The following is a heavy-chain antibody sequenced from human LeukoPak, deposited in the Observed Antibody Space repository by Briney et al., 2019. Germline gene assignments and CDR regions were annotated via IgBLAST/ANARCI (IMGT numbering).Heavy chain of an antibody. Sequence: GGSLRLSCAASGFTFDDYAMNWVRQDPGKGLEWVSLINWDGGSTYYADSVKGRFTISRDNSKNSLYLQMNSLRAEDTALYYCAKDRGYDSGGGIDNWGQGTLVTVSS. D-gene: IGHD3-10*01. CDR2: INWDGGST. CDR1: GFTFDDYA. V-gene: IGHV3-43D*04. CDR3: AKDRGYDSGGGIDN. J-gene: IGHJ4*02.